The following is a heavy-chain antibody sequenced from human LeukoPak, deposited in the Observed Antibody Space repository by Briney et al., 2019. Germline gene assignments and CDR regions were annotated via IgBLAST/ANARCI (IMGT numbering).Heavy chain of an antibody. CDR1: GGSFSGYY. D-gene: IGHD1-7*01. Sequence: SETLSLTCAVYGGSFSGYYWSWIRQPPGKGLEWIGEINHSGSTNYNPSLKSRVTISVDTSKNQFSLKLSSVTAADTAVYYCAPGGGITGTTLWFAPWGQETLVTVS. CDR3: APGGGITGTTLWFAP. J-gene: IGHJ5*02. CDR2: INHSGST. V-gene: IGHV4-34*01.